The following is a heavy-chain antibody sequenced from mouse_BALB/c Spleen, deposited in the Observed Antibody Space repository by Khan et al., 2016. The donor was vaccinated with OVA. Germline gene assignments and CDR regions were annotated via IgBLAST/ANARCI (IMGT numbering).Heavy chain of an antibody. J-gene: IGHJ4*01. CDR1: GFSLSNYG. Sequence: VQLQESGPGLVAPSQSLSITCTISGFSLSNYGVHWVRQPPGKGLEWLVVIWSDGSTAYNSALNSRLTISKDNYKSKVFLKMNSLQTDDTAMYYCARQPYYHYYIMDYWGQGTSVTVSS. CDR2: IWSDGST. D-gene: IGHD2-10*01. CDR3: ARQPYYHYYIMDY. V-gene: IGHV2-6-1*01.